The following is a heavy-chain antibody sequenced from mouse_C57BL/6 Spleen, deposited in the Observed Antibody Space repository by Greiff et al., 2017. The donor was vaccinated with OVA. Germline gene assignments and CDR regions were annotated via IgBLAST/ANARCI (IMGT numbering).Heavy chain of an antibody. J-gene: IGHJ2*01. V-gene: IGHV1-4*01. Sequence: QVHVKQSGAELARPGASVKMSCKASGYTFTSYTMHWVKQRPGQGLEWIGYINPSSGYTKYNQKFKDKATLTADKSSSTAYMQLSSLTSEDSAVYYCARSGGSFDYWGQGTTLTVSS. CDR3: ARSGGSFDY. CDR1: GYTFTSYT. D-gene: IGHD3-1*01. CDR2: INPSSGYT.